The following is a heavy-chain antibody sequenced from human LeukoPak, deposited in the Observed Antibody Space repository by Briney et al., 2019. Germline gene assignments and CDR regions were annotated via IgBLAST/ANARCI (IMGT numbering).Heavy chain of an antibody. D-gene: IGHD2-15*01. V-gene: IGHV3-23*01. CDR1: GXTFSTYA. CDR3: LGYCSGGRCYSGGH. J-gene: IGHJ4*02. CDR2: VSTSGGST. Sequence: PGGSLRLSCAASGXTFSTYAMSWVRQAPGKGLEWVSTVSTSGGSTYYADSVKGRFTISRDNSKNTQYLQMNSLRAEDTAIYYCLGYCSGGRCYSGGHWGQGILVTVSS.